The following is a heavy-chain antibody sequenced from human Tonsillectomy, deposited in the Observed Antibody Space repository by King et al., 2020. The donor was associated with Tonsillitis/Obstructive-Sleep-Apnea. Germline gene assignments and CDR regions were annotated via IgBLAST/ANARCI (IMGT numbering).Heavy chain of an antibody. Sequence: VQLVESGGGLVQPGGSLRLSCAASGFTLSRYWMSWVRQAPGKGLEWVANIKQDGSQKYYLDSVKGRFIISRDNAKNSMYLQMNSLRAEDTAVYYCARDRPWNTVTIYFDYWGQGTLVTVSS. D-gene: IGHD4-17*01. CDR2: IKQDGSQK. J-gene: IGHJ4*02. CDR3: ARDRPWNTVTIYFDY. CDR1: GFTLSRYW. V-gene: IGHV3-7*01.